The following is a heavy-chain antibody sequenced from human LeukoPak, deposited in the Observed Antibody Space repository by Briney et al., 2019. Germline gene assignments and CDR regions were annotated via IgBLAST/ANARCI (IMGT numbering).Heavy chain of an antibody. Sequence: ASVKVSCKASGYTFTSYYMHWVRQAPGQGLEWMGIINPSGGSTSYAQKFQGRVTMTRDTSTSTVYMELSSPRSEDTAVYYCARETSITGTTDYWGQGTLVTVSS. CDR1: GYTFTSYY. J-gene: IGHJ4*02. CDR3: ARETSITGTTDY. CDR2: INPSGGST. V-gene: IGHV1-46*03. D-gene: IGHD1-7*01.